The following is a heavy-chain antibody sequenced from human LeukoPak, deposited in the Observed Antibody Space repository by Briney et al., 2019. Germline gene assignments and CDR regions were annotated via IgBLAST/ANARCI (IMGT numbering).Heavy chain of an antibody. CDR3: ARLSVTTSLRLYYFDY. CDR2: IYPGDSNT. J-gene: IGHJ4*02. V-gene: IGHV5-51*01. CDR1: GHSFTNYW. D-gene: IGHD4-17*01. Sequence: GESLKISCKGSGHSFTNYWLGWVRQMPGKGLEWMGIIYPGDSNTRYSPSFQGQVTFLADKSVSTAYLQWSSLRASDTAIYYCARLSVTTSLRLYYFDYWGQGTLVTVPS.